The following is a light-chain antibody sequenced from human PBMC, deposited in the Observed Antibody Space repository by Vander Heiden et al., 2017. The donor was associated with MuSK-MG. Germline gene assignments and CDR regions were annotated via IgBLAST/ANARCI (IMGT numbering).Light chain of an antibody. CDR2: EVT. V-gene: IGLV2-8*01. CDR3: ISYGGNNNLL. CDR1: SSDIGGYSY. Sequence: QSALTPPHSASGSPGQSVTFYCTGTSSDIGGYSYVSWYQPHPGKPPKLIIYEVTKRPSGVPDRFSGSKSGNTASLTVSGHQAEDDADYYCISYGGNNNLLFGGGTKLTVL. J-gene: IGLJ2*01.